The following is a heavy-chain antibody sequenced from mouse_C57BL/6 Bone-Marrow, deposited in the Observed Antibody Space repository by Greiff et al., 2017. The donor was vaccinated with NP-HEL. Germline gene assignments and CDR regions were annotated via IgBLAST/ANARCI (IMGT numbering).Heavy chain of an antibody. CDR3: ARGGSSYYDPTGDY. V-gene: IGHV1-62-3*01. CDR2: IDPNSGGT. D-gene: IGHD2-4*01. J-gene: IGHJ2*01. CDR1: GYTFTSYW. Sequence: QVQLKQPGAELVKPGASVKLSCKASGYTFTSYWMHWVKQRPGRGLEWIGRIDPNSGGTNYNEKFKSKATLTVDTSSSTAYMQLSSLTSEDSAVYYCARGGSSYYDPTGDYWGKGTTLTVSS.